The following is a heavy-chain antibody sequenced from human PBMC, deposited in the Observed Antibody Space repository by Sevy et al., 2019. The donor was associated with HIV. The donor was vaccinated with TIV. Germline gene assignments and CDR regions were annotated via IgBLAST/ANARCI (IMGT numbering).Heavy chain of an antibody. CDR1: GFTFRTYW. J-gene: IGHJ5*02. CDR3: ARVLGGYCTSASCYQPRNWFDP. Sequence: GGSLRLSCAASGFTFRTYWMNWVRQAPGKGLEWVANIKQDGSEKYYVDFVKGRFTISRDNAKNSLYLQMNSLRAEDTAVYYCARVLGGYCTSASCYQPRNWFDPWGQGTLVTVSS. CDR2: IKQDGSEK. D-gene: IGHD2-2*01. V-gene: IGHV3-7*01.